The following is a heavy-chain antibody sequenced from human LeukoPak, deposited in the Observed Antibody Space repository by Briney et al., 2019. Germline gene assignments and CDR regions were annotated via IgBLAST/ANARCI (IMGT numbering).Heavy chain of an antibody. J-gene: IGHJ5*02. CDR2: ISGSGGST. D-gene: IGHD6-13*01. V-gene: IGHV3-23*01. CDR1: GFTFSNYV. CDR3: AKDPGAAAGTTTAFGP. Sequence: GGSLRLSCAASGFTFSNYVMSWVRQAPGKGLEWVSAISGSGGSTYYADSVKGRFTISRDNSKNTLYLQMNSLRAGDTAVYYCAKDPGAAAGTTTAFGPWGQGTLVTVSS.